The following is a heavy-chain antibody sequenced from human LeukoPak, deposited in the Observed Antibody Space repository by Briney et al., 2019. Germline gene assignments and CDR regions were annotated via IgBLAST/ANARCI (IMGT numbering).Heavy chain of an antibody. Sequence: GGSLRLSCAASGFTFSSYSMNWVRQAPGKGLEWVSSISSSSSYIYYADSVKGRFTISIDNAKNSLYLQMNSLRAEDTAVYYCARDFSNGWSSNWFDPWGQGTLVTVSS. J-gene: IGHJ5*02. CDR3: ARDFSNGWSSNWFDP. CDR2: ISSSSSYI. D-gene: IGHD6-19*01. V-gene: IGHV3-21*06. CDR1: GFTFSSYS.